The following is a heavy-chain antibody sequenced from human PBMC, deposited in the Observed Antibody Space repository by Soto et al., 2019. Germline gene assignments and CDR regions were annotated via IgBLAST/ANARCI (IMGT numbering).Heavy chain of an antibody. CDR3: ARVHCSAGTCLDGLDV. V-gene: IGHV6-1*01. CDR2: TYYRSKWFL. Sequence: HWQTLSLTCAISGDSVSSSGAAWNWIRQSPSRGLEWLGRTYYRSKWFLDYAASVESRMTINVDTSRNQFSLHLNSVSPDDTAVYYCARVHCSAGTCLDGLDVWGQGTTVTVSS. D-gene: IGHD2-15*01. CDR1: GDSVSSSGAA. J-gene: IGHJ6*02.